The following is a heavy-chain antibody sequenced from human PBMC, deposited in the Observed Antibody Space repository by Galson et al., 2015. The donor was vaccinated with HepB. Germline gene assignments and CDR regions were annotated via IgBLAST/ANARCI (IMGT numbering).Heavy chain of an antibody. V-gene: IGHV3-30*18. Sequence: SLRLSCAASGFAFSNIGMHWVRQAPGKGLEWVAMISQNGSSRYYADSVKGRFTISRDNSKNTLSLQMNSLRTEDTAMYYCANSIWGQGTLVIVSS. J-gene: IGHJ4*02. CDR2: ISQNGSSR. CDR1: GFAFSNIG. CDR3: ANSI.